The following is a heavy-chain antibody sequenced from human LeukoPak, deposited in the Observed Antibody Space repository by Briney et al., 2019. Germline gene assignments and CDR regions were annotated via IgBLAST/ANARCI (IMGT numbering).Heavy chain of an antibody. J-gene: IGHJ5*02. CDR3: ARHSYGSFDP. CDR1: GYTFTGYY. CDR2: LNPDTGGT. Sequence: GASVKVSCKSSGYTFTGYYMHWVRQAPGQGLEWMGSLNPDTGGTNYAQKFQGRVTMTRDTSISAAYMELSRLKSDDTAVYYCARHSYGSFDPWGQGTLVTVSS. V-gene: IGHV1-2*02. D-gene: IGHD5-24*01.